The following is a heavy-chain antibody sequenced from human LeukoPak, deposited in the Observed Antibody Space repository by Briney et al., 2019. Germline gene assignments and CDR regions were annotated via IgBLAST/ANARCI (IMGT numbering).Heavy chain of an antibody. CDR2: ISGSGGST. CDR1: GFTFSSYV. D-gene: IGHD3-22*01. V-gene: IGHV3-23*01. Sequence: GGSLRLSCAASGFTFSSYVMSWVRQAPGKGLEWVSAISGSGGSTYYADSVKGRFTISRDNAKNSLYLQMNSLRAEDTAVYYCARGQTHYYDSSGYPLGRFDYWGQGTLVTVSS. CDR3: ARGQTHYYDSSGYPLGRFDY. J-gene: IGHJ4*02.